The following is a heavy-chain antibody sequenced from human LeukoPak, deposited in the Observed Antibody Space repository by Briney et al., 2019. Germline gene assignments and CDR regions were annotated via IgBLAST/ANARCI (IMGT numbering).Heavy chain of an antibody. D-gene: IGHD3-22*01. J-gene: IGHJ3*02. CDR2: ISGSGGST. CDR1: GFTFSSYA. CDR3: AKRGPITMIVVAYDAFDI. V-gene: IGHV3-23*01. Sequence: GGSLRLSCAASGFTFSSYAMSWVRQAPGKGLEWVSAISGSGGSTYYADSVKGRFTISRDNSKNTLYLQMNSLRAEDTAVYYCAKRGPITMIVVAYDAFDIWGQGTMVTVSS.